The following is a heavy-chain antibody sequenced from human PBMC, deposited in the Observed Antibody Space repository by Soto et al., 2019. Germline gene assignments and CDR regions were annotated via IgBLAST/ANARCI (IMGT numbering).Heavy chain of an antibody. CDR2: IYYSGRT. D-gene: IGHD3-3*01. J-gene: IGHJ6*02. Sequence: QVQLQESGPGLVKPSQTLSLTCTVSGGSISSSGFYWSWLRQLPGKGLEWIGYIYYSGRTYYNPSLKGRVTISLDTPQNQFSLNLTSGTAADTAVYYCARDPGRSGVHYGMDVWGHGTTVTVSS. V-gene: IGHV4-31*03. CDR1: GGSISSSGFY. CDR3: ARDPGRSGVHYGMDV.